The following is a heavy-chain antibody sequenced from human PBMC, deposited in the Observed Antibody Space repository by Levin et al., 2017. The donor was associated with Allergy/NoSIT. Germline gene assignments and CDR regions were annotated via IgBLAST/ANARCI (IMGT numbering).Heavy chain of an antibody. CDR1: GFIFSTYS. CDR3: GRGGNGATIHDTLDI. D-gene: IGHD5-24*01. V-gene: IGHV3-21*01. CDR2: ISSGSSVI. Sequence: GGSLRLSCAASGFIFSTYSMNWVRQAPGKGLEWVASISSGSSVIFYADSLKGRFTISRDNAKNSLYLQMNSLSAEDTAVYHCGRGGNGATIHDTLDIWGQGTMVTVSS. J-gene: IGHJ3*02.